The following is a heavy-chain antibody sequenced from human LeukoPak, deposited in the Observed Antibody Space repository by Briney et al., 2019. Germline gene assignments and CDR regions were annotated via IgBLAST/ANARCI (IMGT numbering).Heavy chain of an antibody. CDR2: INPNSGGT. D-gene: IGHD2-2*01. V-gene: IGHV1-2*02. CDR3: ARLLSSTSAYNWFDP. Sequence: ASVKVSCKASGHTFTGYYMHWVRQAPGQGLEWMGWINPNSGGTNYAQKFQGRVTMTRDTPISTAYMELSRLRSDDTAVYYCARLLSSTSAYNWFDPWGQGTLVTVSS. CDR1: GHTFTGYY. J-gene: IGHJ5*02.